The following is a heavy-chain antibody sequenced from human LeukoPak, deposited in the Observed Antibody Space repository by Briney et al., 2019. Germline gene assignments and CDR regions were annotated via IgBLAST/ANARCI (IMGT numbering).Heavy chain of an antibody. V-gene: IGHV4-4*07. CDR2: IYTSGSG. J-gene: IGHJ2*01. Sequence: SETLSLTCTVSGPSISIYYWSWIRQPAGKGLEWIGRIYTSGSGNYSPSLKSRVTMSVDTSKNQFSLKLSSVTAADTAVYYCVRDRGYSYGYWYFDLWGRGTLVTVSS. CDR1: GPSISIYY. D-gene: IGHD5-18*01. CDR3: VRDRGYSYGYWYFDL.